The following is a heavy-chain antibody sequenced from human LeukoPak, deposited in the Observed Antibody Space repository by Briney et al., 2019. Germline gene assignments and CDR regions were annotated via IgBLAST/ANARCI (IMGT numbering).Heavy chain of an antibody. CDR3: ARVRCSGGSCYTGFDY. V-gene: IGHV1-2*06. CDR2: INPNSGGT. J-gene: IGHJ4*02. CDR1: GYTFTGYY. Sequence: ASVKVSCKASGYTFTGYYMHWVRQAPGQGLEWMGRINPNSGGTNYAQKFQGRVTMTRDTSISTAYMELSRLRSDDTAVYYCARVRCSGGSCYTGFDYWGQGTLVTVSS. D-gene: IGHD2-15*01.